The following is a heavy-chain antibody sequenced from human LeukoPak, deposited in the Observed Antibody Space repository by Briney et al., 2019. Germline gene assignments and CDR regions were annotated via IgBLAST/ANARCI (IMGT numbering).Heavy chain of an antibody. D-gene: IGHD2/OR15-2a*01. Sequence: GGSLRLSCAASEFIFSSYGMSWVRQAPGKGLEWVSAISASGGGTYYADSVKGRFTISRDNSRNTLYLQMNSLRAEDTAIYYCAKEVTPGALLYGPFDYWGQGPLVTVSS. J-gene: IGHJ4*02. V-gene: IGHV3-23*01. CDR2: ISASGGGT. CDR3: AKEVTPGALLYGPFDY. CDR1: EFIFSSYG.